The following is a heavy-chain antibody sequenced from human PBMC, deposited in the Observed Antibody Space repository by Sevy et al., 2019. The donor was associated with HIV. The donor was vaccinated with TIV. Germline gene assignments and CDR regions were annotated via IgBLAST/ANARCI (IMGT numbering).Heavy chain of an antibody. CDR1: GFTFSNAW. V-gene: IGHV3-15*01. CDR2: IKTKNEGGTL. CDR3: TTDPITLFGAVISEAGPDY. Sequence: GGSLRLSCAASGFTFSNAWMSWVRQAPGKGLEWVGRIKTKNEGGTLDYAAPVKGRFTISRDDSKNTLSLQMNSLKTEDTAVYYCTTDPITLFGAVISEAGPDYWGQRTLVTVSS. D-gene: IGHD3-3*01. J-gene: IGHJ4*02.